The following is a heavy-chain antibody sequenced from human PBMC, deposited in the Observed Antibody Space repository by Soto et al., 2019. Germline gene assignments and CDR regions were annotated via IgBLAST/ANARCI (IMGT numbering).Heavy chain of an antibody. V-gene: IGHV4-39*01. D-gene: IGHD3-10*01. J-gene: IGHJ4*02. Sequence: SETLSLTCTVSGGSISSSSYYWGWIRQPPGKGLEWIGSIYYSGSTYYNPSLKSRVTISVDTSKNQFSLKLSSVTAADTAVYYCARGDPYGSGSPFDDWGQGTLVTVSS. CDR3: ARGDPYGSGSPFDD. CDR2: IYYSGST. CDR1: GGSISSSSYY.